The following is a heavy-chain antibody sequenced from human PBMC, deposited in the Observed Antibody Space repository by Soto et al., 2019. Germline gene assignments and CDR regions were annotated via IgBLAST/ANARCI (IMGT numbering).Heavy chain of an antibody. CDR3: ARAGYYDSSGYYRFDRYGMDV. V-gene: IGHV3-48*03. CDR2: ISSSGSTI. Sequence: PGGSLRLSCAASGFTFSSYEMNWVRQAPGKGLEWVSYISSSGSTIYYADSVKGRFTISRDNAKNSLYLQMNSLRAEDTAVYYCARAGYYDSSGYYRFDRYGMDVWGQGTTVTVSS. D-gene: IGHD3-22*01. J-gene: IGHJ6*02. CDR1: GFTFSSYE.